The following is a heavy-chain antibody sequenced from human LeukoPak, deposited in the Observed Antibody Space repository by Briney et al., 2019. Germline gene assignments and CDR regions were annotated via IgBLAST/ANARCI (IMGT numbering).Heavy chain of an antibody. CDR3: ARGIYGSGSYVTMGDFRN. CDR1: GFTFSSYA. CDR2: ISYDGSNK. J-gene: IGHJ4*02. V-gene: IGHV3-30*04. D-gene: IGHD3-10*01. Sequence: GGSLRLSCAASGFTFSSYAMHWVRQAPGKGLEWVALISYDGSNKYYADSVKARFIISRDNSKNTVYLQMNSLRAEDTAVYYCARGIYGSGSYVTMGDFRNWGQGTLVTVSS.